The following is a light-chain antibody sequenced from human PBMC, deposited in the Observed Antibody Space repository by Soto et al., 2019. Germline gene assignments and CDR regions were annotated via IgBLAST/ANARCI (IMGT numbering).Light chain of an antibody. Sequence: QSALTQPPSASGSPGQSVTISCTGTSSYFGGYNYVSWYQQHPGKAPKLMIYEVTKRPSGVPDRFSGSKSGNTASLTVSGLQAEDEADYYCSSYAGSNIFYVFGTGTKLTVL. J-gene: IGLJ1*01. CDR3: SSYAGSNIFYV. CDR1: SSYFGGYNY. CDR2: EVT. V-gene: IGLV2-8*01.